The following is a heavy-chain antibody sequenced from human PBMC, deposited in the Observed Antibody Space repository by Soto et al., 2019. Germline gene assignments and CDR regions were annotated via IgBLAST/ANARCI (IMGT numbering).Heavy chain of an antibody. CDR2: ISGTGGST. CDR3: AKIGLTYYYDSSGHLYEHFQH. V-gene: IGHV3-23*01. J-gene: IGHJ1*01. Sequence: EVQLLESGGGLVQPGGSLRLSCAASGFTLSSYALSWVRQAPGKGLQWVSVISGTGGSTYYADSVKGRFTISRDNSKNTVYLQMNTLRAEDTAVYYCAKIGLTYYYDSSGHLYEHFQHWGQGTLVTVSS. CDR1: GFTLSSYA. D-gene: IGHD3-22*01.